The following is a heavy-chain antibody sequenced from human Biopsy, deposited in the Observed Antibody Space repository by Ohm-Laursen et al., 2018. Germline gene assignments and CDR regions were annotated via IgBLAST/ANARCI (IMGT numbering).Heavy chain of an antibody. CDR2: IRSKVNNYAT. V-gene: IGHV3-73*01. CDR1: GFTFGDSV. Sequence: SLRLSCAASGFTFGDSVMHWVRQASGKGLAWIGRIRSKVNNYATAYAASVTGRFTISRDDSKNTAYLQMNSLKTEDTAVYYCTTYDNSGDYRDYWGQGTQVTVSS. D-gene: IGHD4-23*01. CDR3: TTYDNSGDYRDY. J-gene: IGHJ4*02.